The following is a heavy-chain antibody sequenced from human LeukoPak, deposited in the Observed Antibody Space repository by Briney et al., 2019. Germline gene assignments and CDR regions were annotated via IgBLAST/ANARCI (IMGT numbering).Heavy chain of an antibody. CDR3: ARDIVGATGDYYYYYMDV. D-gene: IGHD1-26*01. J-gene: IGHJ6*03. Sequence: LRLSCAASGFMFSDYYMTWIRQAPGKGLEWIGYIYHSGSTYYNPSLKSRVTISVDRSKNQFSLKLSSVTAADTAVYYCARDIVGATGDYYYYYMDVWGKGTTVTVSS. CDR2: IYHSGST. V-gene: IGHV4-30-2*01. CDR1: GFMFSDYY.